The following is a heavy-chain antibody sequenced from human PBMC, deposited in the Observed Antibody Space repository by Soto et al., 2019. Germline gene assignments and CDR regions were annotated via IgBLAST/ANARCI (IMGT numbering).Heavy chain of an antibody. Sequence: QAQLVQSGAEVKEPGASVKVSCKASGYTFTSYGISWVRQAPGQGLEWMGWINAYNGNTKYAQKLQGRATMTTDTSTSTAYMELRSLRSDDTAVYYCARDAAVGLFDYWGQGTLVTVSS. CDR1: GYTFTSYG. CDR2: INAYNGNT. CDR3: ARDAAVGLFDY. D-gene: IGHD1-26*01. V-gene: IGHV1-18*01. J-gene: IGHJ4*02.